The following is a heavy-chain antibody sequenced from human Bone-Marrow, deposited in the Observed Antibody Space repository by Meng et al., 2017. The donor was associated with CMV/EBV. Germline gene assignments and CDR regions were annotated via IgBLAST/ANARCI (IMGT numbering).Heavy chain of an antibody. CDR2: INPSSGGT. V-gene: IGHV1-2*02. CDR3: ARQILSSYYFDY. J-gene: IGHJ4*02. D-gene: IGHD2/OR15-2a*01. Sequence: CQASGYTFTAHYMPWVRQAPGQGPEWMGWINPSSGGTRYAQNFQGRVTMTTDTSISTAYMDLNRLTSDDTAVYYCARQILSSYYFDYWGQGTLVTVSS. CDR1: GYTFTAHY.